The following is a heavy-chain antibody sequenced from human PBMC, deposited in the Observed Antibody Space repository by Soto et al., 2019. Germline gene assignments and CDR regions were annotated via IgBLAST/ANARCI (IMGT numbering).Heavy chain of an antibody. D-gene: IGHD3-3*01. CDR2: ISRDSTYR. Sequence: GGSLRLSCAASGFSFSTYNMNWVRQAPGKGLEWVSSISRDSTYRYYADSMRGRFTISRDNAKNSVFLQLDSLRGDDTAVYYCARDPYDFWSGPDYWGQGTPAPVYS. V-gene: IGHV3-21*06. CDR3: ARDPYDFWSGPDY. J-gene: IGHJ4*02. CDR1: GFSFSTYN.